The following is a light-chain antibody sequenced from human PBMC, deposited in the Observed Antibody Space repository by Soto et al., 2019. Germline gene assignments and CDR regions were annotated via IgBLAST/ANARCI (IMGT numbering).Light chain of an antibody. CDR2: NAS. V-gene: IGKV3-20*01. Sequence: EIVLTQSPGTLSLSPGERATLSCRASQTVSSGSLAWYQQKPGQAPRLLISNASRRATGIPDRFSGSGSGTDFTLTISRLEPEDFAVYYCQQYATSARLTFGPGTNVDI. J-gene: IGKJ3*01. CDR3: QQYATSARLT. CDR1: QTVSSGS.